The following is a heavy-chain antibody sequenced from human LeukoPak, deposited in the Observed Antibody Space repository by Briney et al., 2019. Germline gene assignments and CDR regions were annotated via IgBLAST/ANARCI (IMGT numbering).Heavy chain of an antibody. J-gene: IGHJ3*02. V-gene: IGHV3-30*18. CDR2: ISYDGSNK. D-gene: IGHD1-26*01. CDR1: GFTFSSYG. CDR3: AKVYSGTNRGEVFDI. Sequence: PGGARRLSCAASGFTFSSYGMHWVRQAPGKGLEWVAVISYDGSNKYYADSVKGRFTISRDNSKNTLYLQMNSLRAEDTAVYYCAKVYSGTNRGEVFDIWGQGTMVTVSS.